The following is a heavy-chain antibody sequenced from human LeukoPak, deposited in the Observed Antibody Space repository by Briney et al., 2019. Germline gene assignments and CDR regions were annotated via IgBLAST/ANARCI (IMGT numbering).Heavy chain of an antibody. CDR3: ARAPFVVTANHYYYYYMDV. Sequence: SQTLSLTCAISGDSVSSNSAAWNWIRQSPSRGLEWLGRTYYRSKWYNDCAVSVKSRITINPDTSKNQFSLQLNSVTPEDTAVYYCARAPFVVTANHYYYYYMDVWGKGTTVTVSS. D-gene: IGHD2-21*02. CDR1: GDSVSSNSAA. V-gene: IGHV6-1*01. CDR2: TYYRSKWYN. J-gene: IGHJ6*03.